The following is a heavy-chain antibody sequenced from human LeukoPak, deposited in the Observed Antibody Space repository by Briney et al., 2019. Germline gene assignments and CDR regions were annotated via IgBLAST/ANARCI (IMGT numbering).Heavy chain of an antibody. D-gene: IGHD5-18*01. CDR1: GYTFTSYD. CDR3: PSGANVDTATVGYYYYMDV. Sequence: GASVKVSCKASGYTFTSYDINWVRQATGQGLEWMGWMNPNSGNTGYAQKFQGRVTMTRNTSISTAYMELSSLRSEDTAVYYCPSGANVDTATVGYYYYMDVWGKGTTVTVSS. V-gene: IGHV1-8*01. CDR2: MNPNSGNT. J-gene: IGHJ6*03.